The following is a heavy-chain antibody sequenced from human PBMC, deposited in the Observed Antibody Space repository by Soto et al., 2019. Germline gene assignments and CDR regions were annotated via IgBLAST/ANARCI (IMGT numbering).Heavy chain of an antibody. V-gene: IGHV1-69*02. Sequence: QVQLVQSGAEVKKPGSSVKVSCKASGGTFSSYTISWVRQAPGQGLEWMGRIIPILGIANYAQKFQGRVTIXAXISTSTAYMELSSLRSEDTAVYYCARGANPAEYFQHWGQGTLVTVSS. CDR3: ARGANPAEYFQH. CDR2: IIPILGIA. CDR1: GGTFSSYT. J-gene: IGHJ1*01. D-gene: IGHD2-8*01.